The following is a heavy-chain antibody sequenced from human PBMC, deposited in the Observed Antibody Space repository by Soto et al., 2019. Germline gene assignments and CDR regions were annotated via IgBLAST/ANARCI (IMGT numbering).Heavy chain of an antibody. V-gene: IGHV4-61*08. J-gene: IGHJ4*02. CDR1: GDSVSRGDSY. CDR2: ICCSGNT. CDR3: ARGMDNNKVGW. D-gene: IGHD1-1*01. Sequence: QVQLQESGPGLVKPAETLSLTCTVSGDSVSRGDSYWSWIRQPPGKGLEWIGYICCSGNTEYNPSRRIRVIISEATYKHQLSLKLRTVTAADTAVYFCARGMDNNKVGWWGQGTLVTVSS.